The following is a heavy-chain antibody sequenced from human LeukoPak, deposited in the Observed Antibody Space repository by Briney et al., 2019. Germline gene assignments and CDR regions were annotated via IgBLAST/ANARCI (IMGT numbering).Heavy chain of an antibody. CDR3: SRSHFSSGWVLGY. D-gene: IGHD6-19*01. Sequence: PGGSLRLSCAASGFTFSSYGMNWVRQAPGKGLEWVSGISPSGGSTYYEDSVKGRLTISRDNSKNTVYLQMKSLRAEDTAVYYCSRSHFSSGWVLGYWGQGTLVTVS. J-gene: IGHJ4*02. CDR1: GFTFSSYG. CDR2: ISPSGGST. V-gene: IGHV3-23*01.